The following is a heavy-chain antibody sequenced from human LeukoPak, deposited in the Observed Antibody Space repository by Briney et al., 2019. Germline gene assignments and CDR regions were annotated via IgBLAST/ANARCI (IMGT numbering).Heavy chain of an antibody. D-gene: IGHD3-10*01. Sequence: ASVKVSCNASGYTLTDYYIHWVRQAPGQGPEWMGWINPNSGAAKYAQKFQGRVTMTRDTSISTAYMELSRLRSDDTAVYYCARGNFMVRDFDYWGQGTLVTVSS. V-gene: IGHV1-2*02. CDR1: GYTLTDYY. CDR3: ARGNFMVRDFDY. CDR2: INPNSGAA. J-gene: IGHJ4*02.